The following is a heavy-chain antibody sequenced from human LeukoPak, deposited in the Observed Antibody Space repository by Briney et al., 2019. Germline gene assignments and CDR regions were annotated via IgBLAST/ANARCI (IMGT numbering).Heavy chain of an antibody. CDR2: IYYSGST. CDR1: GGSISSYY. Sequence: SETLSLTCTVSGGSISSYYWSWIRQPPGKGLEWIGYIYYSGSTNYNPSLKSRVTISVDTSKNQFSLKLSSVTAADTAFYYCARDRYNISSGDYDAFDVWGQGTMVTVSS. D-gene: IGHD6-6*01. J-gene: IGHJ3*01. V-gene: IGHV4-59*12. CDR3: ARDRYNISSGDYDAFDV.